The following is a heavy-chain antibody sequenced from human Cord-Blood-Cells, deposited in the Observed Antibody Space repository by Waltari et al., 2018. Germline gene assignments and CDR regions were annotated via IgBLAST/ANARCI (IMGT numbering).Heavy chain of an antibody. CDR2: KKQDGSEK. J-gene: IGHJ4*02. D-gene: IGHD6-19*01. V-gene: IGHV3-7*01. CDR1: GFTFSSYW. CDR3: ARDDDSSGWYR. Sequence: EVQLVESGGGLVQPGGSLRLSCAASGFTFSSYWMSWVRQAPGKGLEGVANKKQDGSEKYYVDSVKGRFTISRDNAKNSLYLQMNSLRAEDTAVYYCARDDDSSGWYRWGQGTLVTVSS.